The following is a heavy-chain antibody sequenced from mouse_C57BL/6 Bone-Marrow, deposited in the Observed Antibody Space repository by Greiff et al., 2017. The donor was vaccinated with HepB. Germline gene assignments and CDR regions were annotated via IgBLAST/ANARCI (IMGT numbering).Heavy chain of an antibody. CDR2: INYDGSST. CDR3: ARAYDGYYPYYFDY. Sequence: EVHLVESEGGLVQPGSSMKLSCTASGFTFSDYYMAWVRQVPEKGLEWVANINYDGSSTYYLDSLKSRFIISRDNAKNILYLQMSSLQSEDTATYYCARAYDGYYPYYFDYWGQGTTLTVSS. J-gene: IGHJ2*01. CDR1: GFTFSDYY. D-gene: IGHD2-3*01. V-gene: IGHV5-16*01.